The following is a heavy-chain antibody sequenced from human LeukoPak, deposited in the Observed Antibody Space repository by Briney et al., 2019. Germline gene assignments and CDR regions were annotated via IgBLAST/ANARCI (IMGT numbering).Heavy chain of an antibody. Sequence: TGGSLRLSCAASGFTFSSHWMHWVRQAPGKGLVWVSRINGDGSSTSYADSVKGRFTISRDNSKNSLYLQMNSLRTEDTALYYCAKRSCSSTSCYSGTNDAFDIWGQGTMVTVSS. D-gene: IGHD2-2*01. J-gene: IGHJ3*02. CDR1: GFTFSSHW. CDR3: AKRSCSSTSCYSGTNDAFDI. V-gene: IGHV3-74*01. CDR2: INGDGSST.